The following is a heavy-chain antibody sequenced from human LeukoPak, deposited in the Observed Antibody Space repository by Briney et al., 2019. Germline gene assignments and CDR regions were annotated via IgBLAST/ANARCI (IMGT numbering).Heavy chain of an antibody. V-gene: IGHV3-30*18. CDR3: AKVIDSSSAAYYYYYYGMDV. CDR1: GFTFSSYG. CDR2: ISYDGSNK. J-gene: IGHJ6*02. Sequence: PGGSLRLSCAASGFTFSSYGMHWVRQAPGKGLEWVAVISYDGSNKYYADSVKGRFTISRDNSKNTLYLQMNSLRAEDTAVYYCAKVIDSSSAAYYYYYYGMDVWGQGTTVTVSS. D-gene: IGHD6-6*01.